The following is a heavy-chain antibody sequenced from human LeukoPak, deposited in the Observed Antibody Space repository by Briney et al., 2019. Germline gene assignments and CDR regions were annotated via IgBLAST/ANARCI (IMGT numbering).Heavy chain of an antibody. V-gene: IGHV3-30*18. Sequence: GRSLRLSCAASGFTFSSYGMHWVRQAPGKGLEWVAVISYDGSNKYYADSVKGRFTISRDNSKNTLYLQMNSLRAEDTAVYYCAKGVVGGGEPSWGQGTLVTVSS. CDR3: AKGVVGGGEPS. CDR1: GFTFSSYG. D-gene: IGHD3-16*01. CDR2: ISYDGSNK. J-gene: IGHJ5*02.